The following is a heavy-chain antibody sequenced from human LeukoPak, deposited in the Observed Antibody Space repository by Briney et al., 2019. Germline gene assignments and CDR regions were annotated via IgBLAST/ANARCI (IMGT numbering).Heavy chain of an antibody. CDR1: GYTFTSSW. J-gene: IGHJ5*02. V-gene: IGHV5-51*01. D-gene: IGHD3-10*02. CDR2: IYPGDSDT. CDR3: ARQYIRGVIPSWFDP. Sequence: GESLKISCKGSGYTFTSSWIGWVRQMPGKGLEWMGIIYPGDSDTRYSPSFQGQVTISADKSVSTAYLQWSSLKASDTATYYCARQYIRGVIPSWFDPWGQGTLVTVSS.